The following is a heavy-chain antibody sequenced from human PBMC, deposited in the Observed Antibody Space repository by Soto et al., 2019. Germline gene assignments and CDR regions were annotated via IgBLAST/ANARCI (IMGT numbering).Heavy chain of an antibody. Sequence: LSLTCTVSGGSISSNYLTWIRQPPGKGLEWIGYVYNSGSTNYNPSLKSRVTISEDTSKSQFSLKVNSMTAADTAVYYCARYRREAVAGYTLDNWGQGILVTVSS. CDR3: ARYRREAVAGYTLDN. V-gene: IGHV4-59*01. D-gene: IGHD6-13*01. J-gene: IGHJ4*02. CDR2: VYNSGST. CDR1: GGSISSNY.